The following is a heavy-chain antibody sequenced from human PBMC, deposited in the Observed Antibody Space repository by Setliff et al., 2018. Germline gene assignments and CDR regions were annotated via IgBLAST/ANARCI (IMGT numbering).Heavy chain of an antibody. V-gene: IGHV3-74*03. CDR1: GFTFSDYW. J-gene: IGHJ4*02. Sequence: LRLSCAASGFTFSDYWMHWVRQAPGKGLVWVSRVDSDGSSTKYADSVKGRFTISRDNAKNTLYLQMNSLRAEDTAVYYCASGLERGYWGQGTLVTVSS. CDR3: ASGLERGY. CDR2: VDSDGSST. D-gene: IGHD1-1*01.